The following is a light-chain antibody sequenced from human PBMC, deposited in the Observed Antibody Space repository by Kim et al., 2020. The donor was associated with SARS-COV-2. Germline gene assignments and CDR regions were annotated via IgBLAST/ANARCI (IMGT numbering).Light chain of an antibody. J-gene: IGKJ5*01. CDR1: QSISSW. CDR2: KAS. V-gene: IGKV1-5*03. CDR3: QQYNSFSIT. Sequence: DIQMTQSPSTLSASLGDRVTITCRASQSISSWLAWYQQKPGKAPKLLIYKASTLETGVPSRFSGSGSGTEFTLTIIGLQPDDFATYYFQQYNSFSITFGQGTRLEIK.